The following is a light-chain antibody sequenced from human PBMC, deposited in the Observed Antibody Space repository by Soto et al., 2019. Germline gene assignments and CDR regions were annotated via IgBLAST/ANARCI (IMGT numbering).Light chain of an antibody. CDR3: QQYYSTPPT. J-gene: IGKJ1*01. CDR2: WAS. V-gene: IGKV4-1*01. CDR1: QSVLYSSNNQNY. Sequence: DIVMTQSPDSLAVSMGERATINCKSSQSVLYSSNNQNYLAWYQQKPGQPPKLLIYWASTRESGVPDRFSGSGSGTDLTLTISSMQAEDVAVYYCQQYYSTPPTFGQGTKVDIK.